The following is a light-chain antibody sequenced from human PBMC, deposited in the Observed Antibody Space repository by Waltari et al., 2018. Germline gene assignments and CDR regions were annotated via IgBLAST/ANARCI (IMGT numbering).Light chain of an antibody. V-gene: IGLV4-69*01. CDR2: VNSDGSH. Sequence: QLVLTQSPSASASLGASVKLTCTLSSGHSSNIIAWHQQQPETGPRYLMKVNSDGSHSKGDEIPDPFSGSSSGAERYLTISNLQSEDEADYFCQTGGHGTWVFGGGTKLTVL. CDR3: QTGGHGTWV. J-gene: IGLJ3*02. CDR1: SGHSSNI.